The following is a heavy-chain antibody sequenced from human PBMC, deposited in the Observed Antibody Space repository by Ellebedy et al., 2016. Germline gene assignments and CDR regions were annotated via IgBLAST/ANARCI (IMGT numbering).Heavy chain of an antibody. D-gene: IGHD2-2*02. V-gene: IGHV3-30*03. J-gene: IGHJ4*02. Sequence: GESLKISXAASGFTFSSYGMHWVRQAPGKGLEWVAVISYDGSNKYYADSVKGRFTISRDNSKNTLYLQMNSLRAEDTAVYYCARDGISGVVPAAIVFWGQGTLVTVSS. CDR3: ARDGISGVVPAAIVF. CDR2: ISYDGSNK. CDR1: GFTFSSYG.